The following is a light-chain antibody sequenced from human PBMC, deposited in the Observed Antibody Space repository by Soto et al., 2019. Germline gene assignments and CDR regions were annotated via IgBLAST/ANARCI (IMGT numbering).Light chain of an antibody. CDR2: GAS. J-gene: IGKJ3*01. V-gene: IGKV3-20*01. CDR1: QSVSSSY. Sequence: EIVLTQSPGTLSLSPGERATLSCRASQSVSSSYLAWYQQKPGQAPRLLIHGASARATGIPDRFSGSGSGTDFTLTISRLEPEDFAVYYCQQYGSSPLLTFGPGAKVDIK. CDR3: QQYGSSPLLT.